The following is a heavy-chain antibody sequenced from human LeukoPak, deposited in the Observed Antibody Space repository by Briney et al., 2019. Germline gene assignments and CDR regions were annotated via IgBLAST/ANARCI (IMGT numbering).Heavy chain of an antibody. CDR1: GYTFTGYY. Sequence: ASVKVSCKASGYTFTGYYMHWVRQAPGQGLEWMGWINTSTGNPTYAQGFTGRFVFSLDTSVSTAYLQISSLKAEDTAVYYCARLVYYDSSGPYYFDYWGQGTLVTVSS. J-gene: IGHJ4*02. D-gene: IGHD3-22*01. CDR3: ARLVYYDSSGPYYFDY. CDR2: INTSTGNP. V-gene: IGHV7-4-1*02.